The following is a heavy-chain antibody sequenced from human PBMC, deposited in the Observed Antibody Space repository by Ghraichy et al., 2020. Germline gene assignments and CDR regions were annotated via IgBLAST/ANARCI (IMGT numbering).Heavy chain of an antibody. CDR3: AREIYSYEARADDY. J-gene: IGHJ4*02. CDR2: ISSSGSTI. Sequence: GGSLRLSCAASGFTFSDYYMSWIRQAPGKGLEWVSYISSSGSTIYYADSVKGRFTISRDNTKNSLYLQMNSLRAEDTAVYYCAREIYSYEARADDYWGQGTLVTVSS. D-gene: IGHD5-18*01. CDR1: GFTFSDYY. V-gene: IGHV3-11*01.